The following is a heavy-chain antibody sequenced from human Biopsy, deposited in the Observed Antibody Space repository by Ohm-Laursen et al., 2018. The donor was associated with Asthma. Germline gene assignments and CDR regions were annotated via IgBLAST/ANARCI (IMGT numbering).Heavy chain of an antibody. V-gene: IGHV1-46*01. Sequence: ASVKVSCKASGYTFTSHYMHWVRQAPGQGLEWMGIINPSGGSTSYAQKFQGRVTMTRGTSTSTVYMELSSLRSEDTAVYYCARRGITGTTLDYWGQGTLVTVSS. CDR3: ARRGITGTTLDY. CDR2: INPSGGST. D-gene: IGHD1-7*01. J-gene: IGHJ4*02. CDR1: GYTFTSHY.